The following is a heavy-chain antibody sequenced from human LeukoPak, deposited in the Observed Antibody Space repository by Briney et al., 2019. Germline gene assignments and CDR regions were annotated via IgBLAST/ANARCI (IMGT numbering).Heavy chain of an antibody. D-gene: IGHD4-17*01. J-gene: IGHJ4*02. CDR3: ARGMYDYGDSLVTSYFDF. CDR2: ISSGGLYK. Sequence: GGSLRLSCAASGFTFSAYYMSWIRQTPGKGLEWVSYISSGGLYKNYADSVRGRFTLSGDNTNKSLYLQINSPRAEDTAVYYCARGMYDYGDSLVTSYFDFWGQGALVTVSS. CDR1: GFTFSAYY. V-gene: IGHV3-11*05.